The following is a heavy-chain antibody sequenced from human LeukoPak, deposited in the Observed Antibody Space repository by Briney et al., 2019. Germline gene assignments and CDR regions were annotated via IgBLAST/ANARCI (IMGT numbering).Heavy chain of an antibody. Sequence: GGSLRLSCAASGFSFGSIGMHWVRQAPGKGLEWVSAISGSGGSTYYADSVKGRFTISRDNSKNTLYLQMNSLRAEDTAVYYCAKHCSSTSCYFWGQGTLVTVSS. V-gene: IGHV3-23*01. CDR1: GFSFGSIG. CDR3: AKHCSSTSCYF. J-gene: IGHJ4*02. D-gene: IGHD2-2*01. CDR2: ISGSGGST.